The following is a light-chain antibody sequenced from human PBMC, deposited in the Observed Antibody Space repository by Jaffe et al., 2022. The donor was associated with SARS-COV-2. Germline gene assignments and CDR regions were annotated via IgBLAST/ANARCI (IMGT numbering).Light chain of an antibody. CDR3: QQYRGFRT. V-gene: IGKV1-5*01. Sequence: DIQMTQSPSTLSASVGDRVTITCRASQSVSAWLAWYQQKPGKAPKLLIFDASNLEGGVPSRFSGSGFGTEFTLTISGLQPDDIATYYCQQYRGFRTSGQGTKVEIK. CDR1: QSVSAW. J-gene: IGKJ1*01. CDR2: DAS.